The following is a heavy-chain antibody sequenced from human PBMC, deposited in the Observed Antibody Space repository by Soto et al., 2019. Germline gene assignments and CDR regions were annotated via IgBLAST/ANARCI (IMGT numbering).Heavy chain of an antibody. J-gene: IGHJ5*02. Sequence: PSETLSLTCTVSGGSISSYYWSWIRQPPGKGLEWIGYIYYSGSTNYNPSLKSRVTISIDPSQNQFSLEVSSVTAADTAVYYCARHRTYSSSWYGRFDPWGQGSLVTVSS. V-gene: IGHV4-59*08. D-gene: IGHD6-13*01. CDR3: ARHRTYSSSWYGRFDP. CDR1: GGSISSYY. CDR2: IYYSGST.